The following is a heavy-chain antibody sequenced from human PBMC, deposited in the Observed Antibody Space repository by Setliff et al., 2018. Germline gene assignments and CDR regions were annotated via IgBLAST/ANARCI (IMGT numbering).Heavy chain of an antibody. CDR2: IIPILGIA. D-gene: IGHD3-9*01. V-gene: IGHV1-69*10. CDR1: GGTFSSFA. Sequence: SVKVSCKASGGTFSSFAISWVRQAPGQGLEWMGGIIPILGIANYAQKFQGRVTITADKSTSTAYMELSSLRSEDTAVYYCARDRVAYYDILTPGAFDIWDQGTMVTVSS. J-gene: IGHJ3*02. CDR3: ARDRVAYYDILTPGAFDI.